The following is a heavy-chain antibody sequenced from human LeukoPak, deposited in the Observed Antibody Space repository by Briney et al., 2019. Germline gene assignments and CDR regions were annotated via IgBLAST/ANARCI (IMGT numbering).Heavy chain of an antibody. J-gene: IGHJ4*02. D-gene: IGHD4-23*01. V-gene: IGHV3-7*03. CDR3: ARKTVVGSYFDY. CDR2: TKQDGSDK. Sequence: GGSLRLSCAASGFTFSSYWMSWVRQAPGKGLEWVANTKQDGSDKYYVDSVKGRFTISRDNAKNSLYLQINSLRAEDTAVYYCARKTVVGSYFDYWGQGTPVTVSS. CDR1: GFTFSSYW.